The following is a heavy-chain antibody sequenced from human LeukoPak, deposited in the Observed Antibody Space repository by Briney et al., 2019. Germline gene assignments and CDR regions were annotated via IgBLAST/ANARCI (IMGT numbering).Heavy chain of an antibody. J-gene: IGHJ3*02. CDR3: ARDLYCGGGCYLDAFDI. CDR2: IYSGGST. CDR1: GFTVSSNY. Sequence: GGSLRLSCAASGFTVSSNYMSWVRQAPGKGLEWVSVIYSGGSTYYADSVKGRFTISRDNSKNTLYLQMNSLRAEDTAVYYCARDLYCGGGCYLDAFDIWGQGTMVTVSS. V-gene: IGHV3-53*01. D-gene: IGHD2-21*02.